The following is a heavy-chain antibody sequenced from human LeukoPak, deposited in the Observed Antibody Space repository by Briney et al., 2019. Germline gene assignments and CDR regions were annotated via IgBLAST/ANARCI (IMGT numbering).Heavy chain of an antibody. J-gene: IGHJ3*02. V-gene: IGHV4-59*12. Sequence: SETLSLTCTVSGGSISDYFWSWVRQSPGKGLEWIGFMHHSGSANSNPSLRSRVTISMDTSKNQFSLKLSSVTAADTAVYYCARVQGSSSSAAFDIWGQGTMVTVSS. CDR3: ARVQGSSSSAAFDI. D-gene: IGHD6-6*01. CDR1: GGSISDYF. CDR2: MHHSGSA.